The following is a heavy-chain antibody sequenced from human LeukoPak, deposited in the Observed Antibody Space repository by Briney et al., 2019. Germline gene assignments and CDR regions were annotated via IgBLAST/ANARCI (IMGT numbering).Heavy chain of an antibody. CDR1: GFTFSSYA. D-gene: IGHD3-16*01. CDR3: ANFWGGRPRAFDI. Sequence: PGGSLRLSCAASGFTFSSYAVSWVRQAPGKGLEWVSAISGSGGSTYYADSVKGRFTISRDNSKNTLYLQMNSLRAEDTAVYYCANFWGGRPRAFDIWGKGTTVTVSS. CDR2: ISGSGGST. J-gene: IGHJ6*04. V-gene: IGHV3-23*01.